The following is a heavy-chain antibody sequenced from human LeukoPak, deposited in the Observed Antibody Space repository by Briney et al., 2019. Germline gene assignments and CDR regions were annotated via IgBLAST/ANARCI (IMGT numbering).Heavy chain of an antibody. Sequence: GSLRLSCAASGFTFSSYGMHWVRQAPGKGLEWVAVISYDGSNKYYADSVKGRFTISRDNSKNTLYLQMNSLRAEDTAVYYCAKDGCSGGSCSYSYYYGMDVWGQGTTVTVSS. CDR3: AKDGCSGGSCSYSYYYGMDV. V-gene: IGHV3-30*18. J-gene: IGHJ6*02. CDR1: GFTFSSYG. CDR2: ISYDGSNK. D-gene: IGHD2-15*01.